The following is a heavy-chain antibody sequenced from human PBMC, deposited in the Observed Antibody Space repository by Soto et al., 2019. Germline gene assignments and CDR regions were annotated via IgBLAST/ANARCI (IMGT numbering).Heavy chain of an antibody. CDR3: ARVEGYYDFWSGPYYYYGMDV. J-gene: IGHJ6*02. CDR1: GDSVSSNSSA. Sequence: SQTLSLPCAISGDSVSSNSSAWNWIRQAPSRGLEWLGRTYYRSKWYNDYAVSVKSRITINPDTSKNQFSLQLNSVTPEDTAVYYCARVEGYYDFWSGPYYYYGMDVWGQGTTVTVSS. V-gene: IGHV6-1*01. CDR2: TYYRSKWYN. D-gene: IGHD3-3*01.